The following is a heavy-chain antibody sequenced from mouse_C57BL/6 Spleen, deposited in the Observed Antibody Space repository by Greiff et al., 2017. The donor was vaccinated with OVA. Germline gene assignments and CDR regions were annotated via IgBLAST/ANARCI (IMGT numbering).Heavy chain of an antibody. CDR2: INPNNGGT. CDR1: GYTFTDYN. CDR3: ARGYGSSLDY. D-gene: IGHD1-1*01. V-gene: IGHV1-22*01. J-gene: IGHJ2*01. Sequence: VQLQQSGPELVKPGASVKMSCKASGYTFTDYNMHWVKQSPGKSLEWIGYINPNNGGTSYTQKFKGTATLTVNKSSSTAYMELRSLTSEDSAVYYCARGYGSSLDYWGQGTTLTVSS.